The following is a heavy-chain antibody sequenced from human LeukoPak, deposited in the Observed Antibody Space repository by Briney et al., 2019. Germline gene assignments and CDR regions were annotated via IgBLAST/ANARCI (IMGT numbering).Heavy chain of an antibody. Sequence: GPSLTLACAASGFTFSSSGMHWVRHPPGKGLEWGSSITSSNNYIYYGDSVKGRFTITRDDAKNSLFLQMNSLRAEDTATYYCARGEFGDYYYFYMDVWGKGTTVTVSS. D-gene: IGHD2/OR15-2a*01. CDR3: ARGEFGDYYYFYMDV. V-gene: IGHV3-21*01. J-gene: IGHJ6*03. CDR1: GFTFSSSG. CDR2: ITSSNNYI.